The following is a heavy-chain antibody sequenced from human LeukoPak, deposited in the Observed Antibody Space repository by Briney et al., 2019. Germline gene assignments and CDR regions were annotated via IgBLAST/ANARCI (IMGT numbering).Heavy chain of an antibody. J-gene: IGHJ4*02. CDR1: GFTFSSYA. CDR3: ASDSAYYFDY. CDR2: ISYDGSNK. Sequence: GGSLRLSCAASGFTFSSYAMHWVRQAPGKGLEWVAVISYDGSNKYYADSVKGRFTISRDNSKNTLYLQMNSLRAEDTAVYYCASDSAYYFDYWGQGTLVTVSS. V-gene: IGHV3-30-3*01.